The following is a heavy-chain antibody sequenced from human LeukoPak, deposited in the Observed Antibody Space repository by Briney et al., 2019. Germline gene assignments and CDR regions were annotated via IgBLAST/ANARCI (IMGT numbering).Heavy chain of an antibody. CDR3: ARAVAGTFDY. CDR1: GFTFSSYA. CDR2: ISYDGSNK. V-gene: IGHV3-30*04. D-gene: IGHD6-19*01. J-gene: IGHJ4*02. Sequence: PGGSLRLSCAASGFTFSSYAMHWVRQAPGKWLEWVAVISYDGSNKYYADSVKGRFTISRDNSKNTLYLQMNSLRAEDTAVYYCARAVAGTFDYWGQGTLVTVSS.